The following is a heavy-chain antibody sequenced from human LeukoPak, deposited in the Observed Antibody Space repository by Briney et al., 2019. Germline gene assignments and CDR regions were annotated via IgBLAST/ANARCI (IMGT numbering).Heavy chain of an antibody. Sequence: GGSLRLSCAASGFTFSSYAMHWVRQAPGKGLEYVSAISSNGGSTYYANSVKGRFAISRDNSKNTLYLQMGSLRAEDMAVYYCARSPFPENRDGYTHYYMDVWGKGTTVTVSS. CDR2: ISSNGGST. CDR1: GFTFSSYA. CDR3: ARSPFPENRDGYTHYYMDV. V-gene: IGHV3-64*01. D-gene: IGHD5-24*01. J-gene: IGHJ6*03.